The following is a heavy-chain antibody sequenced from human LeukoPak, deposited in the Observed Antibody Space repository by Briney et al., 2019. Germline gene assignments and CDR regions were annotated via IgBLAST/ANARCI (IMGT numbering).Heavy chain of an antibody. J-gene: IGHJ4*02. CDR1: GYTFTSYD. V-gene: IGHV1-8*03. D-gene: IGHD2-2*01. Sequence: ASVKVSCKASGYTFTSYDINWVRQATGQWLEWMGWMNPNSGNTGYAQKFQGRVTITRNTSISTAYMELSSLRSEDTAVYYCARRARYCSSTSCYPNFDYWGQGTLVTVSS. CDR3: ARRARYCSSTSCYPNFDY. CDR2: MNPNSGNT.